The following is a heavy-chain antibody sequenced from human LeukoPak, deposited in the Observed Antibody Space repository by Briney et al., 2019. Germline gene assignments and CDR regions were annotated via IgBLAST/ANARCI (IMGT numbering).Heavy chain of an antibody. CDR3: TREVAGTGGFDY. J-gene: IGHJ4*02. CDR2: TYHRSTWYD. V-gene: IGHV6-1*01. CDR1: GVSASSNNAA. Sequence: SQTLSLTCALSGVSASSNNAAWNWLRQSPSRGLEWLGRTYHRSTWYDDYVVSVRSLLTITPDISKNQVSLQLNSVTSEDTAVYYCTREVAGTGGFDYWGQGITVTVSS. D-gene: IGHD6-13*01.